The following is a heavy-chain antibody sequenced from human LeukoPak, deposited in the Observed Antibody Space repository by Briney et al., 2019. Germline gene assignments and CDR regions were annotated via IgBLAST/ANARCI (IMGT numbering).Heavy chain of an antibody. CDR1: GGSISSSSYY. CDR2: IYYSGST. D-gene: IGHD3-22*01. CDR3: ASPRFRWLFLDDAFDI. Sequence: SETLSLTCTVSGGSISSSSYYWGWIRQPPGKGLEGTGSIYYSGSTYYNPSLKSRVTISVDTSKNQFSLQLSSVTAADTAVYSCASPRFRWLFLDDAFDIWGQGTMVTVSS. V-gene: IGHV4-39*07. J-gene: IGHJ3*02.